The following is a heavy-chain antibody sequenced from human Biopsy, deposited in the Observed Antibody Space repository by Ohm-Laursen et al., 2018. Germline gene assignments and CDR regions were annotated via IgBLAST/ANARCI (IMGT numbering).Heavy chain of an antibody. J-gene: IGHJ5*02. Sequence: GASVKVSCKTTGYTFTDDQIHWVREAPGQGLEWMGLVNPKKGDTRYAQKFQGRVTMTSDVSVATAYMELTGLTSDDTAVYFCSREQHYYSAWGQGTLVTASS. CDR3: SREQHYYSA. CDR2: VNPKKGDT. V-gene: IGHV1-2*06. D-gene: IGHD2-21*02. CDR1: GYTFTDDQ.